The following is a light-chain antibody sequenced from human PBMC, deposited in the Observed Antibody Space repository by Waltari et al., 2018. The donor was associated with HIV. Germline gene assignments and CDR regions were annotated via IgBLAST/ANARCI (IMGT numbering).Light chain of an antibody. Sequence: QSALAQPASVSGSPGQSIPISCTGTISDVGNYNLVSWYQQHPGKAPKLIIYEVSNRPSGVSNRFSGSKSGNTASLTISGLQAEDEADYYCFSYAGSSTYVFATGTKVTVL. J-gene: IGLJ1*01. CDR3: FSYAGSSTYV. CDR2: EVS. CDR1: ISDVGNYNL. V-gene: IGLV2-23*02.